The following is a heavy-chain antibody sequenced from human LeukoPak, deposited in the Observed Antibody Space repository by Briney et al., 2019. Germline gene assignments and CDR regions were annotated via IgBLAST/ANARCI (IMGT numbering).Heavy chain of an antibody. CDR1: GYTFTGYY. D-gene: IGHD1-7*01. Sequence: ASVEVSCKASGYTFTGYYMHWVRQAPGQGLEWMGRINPNSGGTNYAQKFQGRVTMTRDTSISTAYMELSRLRSDDTAVYYCARVQAGTTFDYWGQGTLVTVSS. J-gene: IGHJ4*02. V-gene: IGHV1-2*06. CDR2: INPNSGGT. CDR3: ARVQAGTTFDY.